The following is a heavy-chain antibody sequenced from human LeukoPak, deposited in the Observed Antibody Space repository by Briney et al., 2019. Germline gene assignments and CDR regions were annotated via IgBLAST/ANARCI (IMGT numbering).Heavy chain of an antibody. Sequence: SETLYLTCTVSGGSISSSSYYWGWIRQPPGKGLEWIGSIYYSGSTYYNPSLKSRVTISVDTSKNQFSLKLSSVTAADMAVYYCARPSIDDAFDIWGQGTMVTLSS. CDR2: IYYSGST. V-gene: IGHV4-39*01. CDR3: ARPSIDDAFDI. J-gene: IGHJ3*02. CDR1: GGSISSSSYY. D-gene: IGHD3-16*02.